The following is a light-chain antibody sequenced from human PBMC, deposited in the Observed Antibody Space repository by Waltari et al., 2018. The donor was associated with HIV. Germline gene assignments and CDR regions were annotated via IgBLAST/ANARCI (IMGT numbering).Light chain of an antibody. CDR3: QSYYLNNVV. V-gene: IGLV6-57*01. CDR2: EDK. CDR1: SGNIASYF. J-gene: IGLJ2*01. Sequence: NFMLTQPHSLSESPGKTVTISCTRSSGNIASYFVQWYQQRPGSSPTTVIYEDKRRPSGVPERFSGSSDTSSNSASLTISGLETEDEADYYCQSYYLNNVVFGGGTKLTVL.